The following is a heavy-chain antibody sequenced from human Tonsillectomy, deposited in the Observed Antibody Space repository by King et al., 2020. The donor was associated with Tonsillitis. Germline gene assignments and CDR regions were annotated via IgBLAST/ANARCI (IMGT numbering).Heavy chain of an antibody. D-gene: IGHD6-19*01. Sequence: VQLVESGGGLVQPGGSLRLSCAASGFTFSSSAMSWVRQAPGKGLEWVSVIHSGGTSTYYADSVKGRFTISRDDSKNTLYLQMNSLRADDTAVYYCAKECPGSSGWPFDYWGKGTLFTVSS. J-gene: IGHJ4*02. CDR3: AKECPGSSGWPFDY. CDR2: IHSGGTST. CDR1: GFTFSSSA. V-gene: IGHV3-23*03.